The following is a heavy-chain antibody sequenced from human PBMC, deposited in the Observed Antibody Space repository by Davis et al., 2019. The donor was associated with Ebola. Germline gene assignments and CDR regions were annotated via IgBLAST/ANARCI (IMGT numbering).Heavy chain of an antibody. CDR2: INPSGGGT. V-gene: IGHV1-46*01. J-gene: IGHJ6*02. CDR3: ARVPPCTTTSSYILGTYYYCGLDV. D-gene: IGHD2-2*01. Sequence: ASVKVSRQASRYTLTHYYIHWVRQAPGQGLEWMGIINPSGGGTTYAQNFQGRVTMTSDTSASTFFLVLSSLRSEDTAVYYCARVPPCTTTSSYILGTYYYCGLDVWGQGTTVTVSS. CDR1: RYTLTHYY.